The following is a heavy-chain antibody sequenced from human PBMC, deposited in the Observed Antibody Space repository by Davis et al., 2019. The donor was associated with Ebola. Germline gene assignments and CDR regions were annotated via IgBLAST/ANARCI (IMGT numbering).Heavy chain of an antibody. D-gene: IGHD2-21*02. Sequence: GESLKISCAASGFTFSSYSMNWVRQAPGKGLEWVSFISSSSKYIYYTDSVKVRFTISRDNAKNSVYLEMNSLRAEDTAVYYCARDPALVVTGGGWHFDLWGCGTLVTVSS. V-gene: IGHV3-21*01. CDR2: ISSSSKYI. CDR3: ARDPALVVTGGGWHFDL. J-gene: IGHJ2*01. CDR1: GFTFSSYS.